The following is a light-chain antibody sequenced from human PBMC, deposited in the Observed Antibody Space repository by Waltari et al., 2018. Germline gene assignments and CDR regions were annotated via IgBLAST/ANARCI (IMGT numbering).Light chain of an antibody. CDR1: NLGDKY. V-gene: IGLV3-1*01. CDR2: HDS. CDR3: LAWDGSGYV. J-gene: IGLJ1*01. Sequence: SYEVTQPPSVSVSPGQTASITCSGDNLGDKYIPWYPPQPGQSPVLVIYHDSKRPSGIPERFSGSNSGNTATLTISGTQAMDETDYYCLAWDGSGYVFGTGTKVTVL.